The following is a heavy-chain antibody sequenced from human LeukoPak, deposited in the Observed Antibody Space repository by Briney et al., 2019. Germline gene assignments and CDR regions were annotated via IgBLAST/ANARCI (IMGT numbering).Heavy chain of an antibody. CDR2: IYSGGST. V-gene: IGHV3-66*01. CDR1: GFTVKSIY. CDR3: ARVTSGYYDY. J-gene: IGHJ4*02. D-gene: IGHD3-22*01. Sequence: GGSLRLSCEVSGFTVKSIYMSWVRQAPGKGLEWVSVIYSGGSTYYADSVKGRFTVSRDNSKNTLNLQMNSLRAEDTAVYYCARVTSGYYDYWGQGALVTVSS.